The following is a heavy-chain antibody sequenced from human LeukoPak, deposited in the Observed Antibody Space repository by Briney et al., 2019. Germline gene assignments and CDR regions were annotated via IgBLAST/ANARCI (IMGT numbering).Heavy chain of an antibody. CDR1: DDSITIYY. CDR2: IDHTGST. J-gene: IGHJ6*03. CDR3: ARGRVSSNTWYSTYYYYFYMDV. Sequence: SETLSLTCTVSDDSITIYYWTWIRQPPGKGLEWIGYIDHTGSTNYNPSLNSRVTISRDTSKNHLSLELTSATAADTAVYFCARGRVSSNTWYSTYYYYFYMDVWGKGTTVTVSS. D-gene: IGHD6-13*01. V-gene: IGHV4-59*01.